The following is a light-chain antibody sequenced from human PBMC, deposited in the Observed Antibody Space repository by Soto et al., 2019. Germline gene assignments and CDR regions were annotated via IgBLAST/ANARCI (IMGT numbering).Light chain of an antibody. CDR2: DAS. Sequence: EIVLTQSPATLSLSPGERATLSCRASQSVSSYLAWYQQKPGQAPRLLIYDASNSATGIPARFSGSGSGTDFTLTISSLEPEEFAVYYCPQRSNWTFGGGTKVEIK. CDR1: QSVSSY. CDR3: PQRSNWT. J-gene: IGKJ4*01. V-gene: IGKV3-11*01.